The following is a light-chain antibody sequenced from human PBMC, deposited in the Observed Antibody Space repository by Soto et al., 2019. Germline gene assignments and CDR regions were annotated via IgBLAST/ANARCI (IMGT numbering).Light chain of an antibody. V-gene: IGLV2-8*01. J-gene: IGLJ3*02. CDR3: SSYAGSNNWV. CDR1: SRDVGAYNY. CDR2: EVS. Sequence: QSALTQPPSASGSPGQSVTISCTGTSRDVGAYNYVSWYQQHPGKAPKLMIYEVSKRPSGVPDRFSASKSGNTASLTVSGLQADDEGDYYCSSYAGSNNWVFGGGTQLTVL.